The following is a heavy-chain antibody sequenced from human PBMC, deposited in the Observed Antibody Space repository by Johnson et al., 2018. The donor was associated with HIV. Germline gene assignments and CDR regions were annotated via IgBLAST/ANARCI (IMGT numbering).Heavy chain of an antibody. J-gene: IGHJ3*02. V-gene: IGHV3-66*01. CDR1: GITVSSSY. D-gene: IGHD3-16*01. CDR3: ARVGPRSKGGPVDAFDI. Sequence: VQLVESGGGLVQPGGSLRLSCAASGITVSSSYMSWVRQAPGKGLEWVSVIYSGGNTYYADSVKGRFTISRDNSKNTLYLQMNSLRAGDTAVYYCARVGPRSKGGPVDAFDIWGQGTMVTVSS. CDR2: IYSGGNT.